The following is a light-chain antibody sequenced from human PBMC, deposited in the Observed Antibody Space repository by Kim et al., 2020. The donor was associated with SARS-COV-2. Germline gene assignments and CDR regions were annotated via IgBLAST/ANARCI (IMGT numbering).Light chain of an antibody. Sequence: SVSPGPTASITCSGDKLGDKYACWYQQKPCQSPVLVIHKDSKRPSGIPERFSGSNSGNTATLTISGTQAMDEADYYCQAWDSSTGVFGTGTKVTVL. CDR2: KDS. CDR3: QAWDSSTGV. CDR1: KLGDKY. V-gene: IGLV3-1*01. J-gene: IGLJ1*01.